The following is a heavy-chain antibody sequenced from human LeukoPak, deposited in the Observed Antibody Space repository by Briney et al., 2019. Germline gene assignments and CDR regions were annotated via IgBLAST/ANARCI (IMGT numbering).Heavy chain of an antibody. CDR1: GYTFNSYD. CDR2: MNPNSGNT. V-gene: IGHV1-8*01. D-gene: IGHD3-10*01. CDR3: ARSYGSGSYYRDY. J-gene: IGHJ4*02. Sequence: AAVKVSCKASGYTFNSYDINWVRQATGQGLEWMGWMNPNSGNTGYAQKFQGRVTMTRNTSISTAYMELSSLRSEDTPVYYCARSYGSGSYYRDYWGQGTLVTVSS.